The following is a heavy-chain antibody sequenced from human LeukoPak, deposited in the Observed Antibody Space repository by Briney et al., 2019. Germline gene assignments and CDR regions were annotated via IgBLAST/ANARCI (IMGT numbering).Heavy chain of an antibody. CDR3: ARSRGGYGDYGSWFDP. D-gene: IGHD4-17*01. CDR1: GGSISSFF. CDR2: THESGTT. J-gene: IGHJ5*02. Sequence: PSETLSLTCTVSGGSISSFFWNWIRQPPGKGLEWIAFTHESGTTSYNPSLKSRVTMSLDTSKNQFSLRLSSVTTADTAFYYCARSRGGYGDYGSWFDPWGQGTLVNVSP. V-gene: IGHV4-59*01.